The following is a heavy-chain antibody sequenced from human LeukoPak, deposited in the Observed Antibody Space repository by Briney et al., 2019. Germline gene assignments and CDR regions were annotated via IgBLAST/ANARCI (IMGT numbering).Heavy chain of an antibody. CDR1: GVSSSDYY. Sequence: SETLSLTCAVYGVSSSDYYWSWIRHPPGKGLEWIGEINHSGSTNYNPSLKSRVTMSVDTSKNQFSLKLSSVTAADTAVYYCARGGYTYGYGYWGQGTLVTVSS. V-gene: IGHV4-34*01. D-gene: IGHD5-18*01. CDR3: ARGGYTYGYGY. CDR2: INHSGST. J-gene: IGHJ4*02.